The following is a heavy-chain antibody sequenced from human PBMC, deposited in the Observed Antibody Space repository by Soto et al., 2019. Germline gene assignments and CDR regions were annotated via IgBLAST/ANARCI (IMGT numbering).Heavy chain of an antibody. CDR2: IYYSGST. Sequence: SETLSLTCTVSGGSISSSSYYWGWIRQPPGKGLEWIGSIYYSGSTYYNPSLKSRVTISVDTSKNQFSLELSSVTAADTAVYYCAITGGTYYYDSSGYSHDAFDIWGQGTMVTVSS. D-gene: IGHD3-22*01. J-gene: IGHJ3*02. CDR3: AITGGTYYYDSSGYSHDAFDI. V-gene: IGHV4-39*01. CDR1: GGSISSSSYY.